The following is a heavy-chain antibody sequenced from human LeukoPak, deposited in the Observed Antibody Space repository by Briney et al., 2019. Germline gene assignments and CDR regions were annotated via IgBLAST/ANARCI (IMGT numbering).Heavy chain of an antibody. CDR2: IAYSGST. CDR3: ARHTSGTMFSY. CDR1: GGSFSDNPY. V-gene: IGHV4-39*01. D-gene: IGHD1-1*01. Sequence: SETLSLTCTVSGGSFSDNPYWGWIRPSPGKGLEWVGTIAYSGSTFYSPSLRGRVTISVDTSRNQCSLSLSSVTATDTAVYYCARHTSGTMFSYWGQGTLVTVSS. J-gene: IGHJ4*02.